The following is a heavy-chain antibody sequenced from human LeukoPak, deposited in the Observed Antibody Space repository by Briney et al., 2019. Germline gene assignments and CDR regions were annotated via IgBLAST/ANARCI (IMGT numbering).Heavy chain of an antibody. CDR3: ARPTAVTLVDAFNI. CDR2: IKQDGTEK. J-gene: IGHJ3*02. D-gene: IGHD4-17*01. CDR1: GFNFSSYW. Sequence: GGSLRLSCAAAGFNFSSYWMTWVRQGPGKGLERVANIKQDGTEKYYVDSVKGRFTISRDNAKNSLYLQMNSLRDVDTAVYFCARPTAVTLVDAFNIWGLGTMVTVSS. V-gene: IGHV3-7*04.